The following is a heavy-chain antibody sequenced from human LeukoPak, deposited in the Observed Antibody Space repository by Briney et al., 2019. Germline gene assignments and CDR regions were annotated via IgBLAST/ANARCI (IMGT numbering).Heavy chain of an antibody. D-gene: IGHD6-19*01. CDR2: INHSGST. V-gene: IGHV4-34*01. J-gene: IGHJ6*03. Sequence: SSETLSLTCAVYGGSFSGYYWSWIRQPPGKGLEWIGEINHSGSTNYNPSLKSRVTISVDTSKNQFSPKLSSVTAADTAVYYCARGVAVAGPDRYYYYYYMDVWGKGTTVTVSS. CDR1: GGSFSGYY. CDR3: ARGVAVAGPDRYYYYYYMDV.